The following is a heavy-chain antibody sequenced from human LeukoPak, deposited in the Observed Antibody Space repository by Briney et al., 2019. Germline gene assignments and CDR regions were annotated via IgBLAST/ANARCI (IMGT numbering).Heavy chain of an antibody. V-gene: IGHV4-59*01. CDR2: IYYSGST. J-gene: IGHJ5*02. D-gene: IGHD3-16*01. Sequence: SETLSLTCSVSGGSISSYYWSWIRQPPGKGLEWIGYIYYSGSTNYDPSLKSRVTISVDTSKDQFSLKLSSVTAADTAVYYCARDEDLGIYESWGQGTLVTVSS. CDR3: ARDEDLGIYES. CDR1: GGSISSYY.